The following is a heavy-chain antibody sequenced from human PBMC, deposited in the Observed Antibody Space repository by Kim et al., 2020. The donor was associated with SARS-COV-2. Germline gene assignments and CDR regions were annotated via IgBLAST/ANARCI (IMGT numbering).Heavy chain of an antibody. CDR1: GNNFIVYA. D-gene: IGHD1-26*01. V-gene: IGHV1-3*01. CDR2: INAVDGNT. J-gene: IGHJ2*01. CDR3: AGSSGSHWYFYL. Sequence: ASVKVSCKTSGNNFIVYAMHWVRQAPGQRLEWMGWINAVDGNTKYSQNFQCRVTLNRDTSARTVYMELRSLRSEDTAVYYCAGSSGSHWYFYLCGRGTLVTVSS.